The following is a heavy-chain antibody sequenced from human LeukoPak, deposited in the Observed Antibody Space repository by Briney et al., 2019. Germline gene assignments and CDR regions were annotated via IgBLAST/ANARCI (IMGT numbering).Heavy chain of an antibody. CDR1: GFTLSSVV. Sequence: PGGSLRLFWAAIGFTLSSVVMLCFRQAPGKGLEWVAFIRYDGSKKYYGDSVTGRFTISRDNSKNTLYLQMNSLRPEDTAVYYCVEWAALFDSIGGHIGYWGQGTLVTVSS. J-gene: IGHJ4*02. CDR2: IRYDGSKK. CDR3: VEWAALFDSIGGHIGY. D-gene: IGHD3-9*01. V-gene: IGHV3-30*02.